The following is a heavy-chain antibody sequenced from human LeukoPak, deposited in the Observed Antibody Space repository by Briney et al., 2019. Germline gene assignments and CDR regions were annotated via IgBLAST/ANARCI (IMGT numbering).Heavy chain of an antibody. CDR3: ARTANWGSGYFDY. CDR2: IYYSGST. V-gene: IGHV4-31*03. J-gene: IGHJ4*02. D-gene: IGHD7-27*01. CDR1: GGSISSGGYY. Sequence: SQTLSLTCTVSGGSISSGGYYWSWIRQHPGKGLEWIGYIYYSGSTNYNPSLKSRVTISVDTSKNQFSLKLSSVTAADTAVYYCARTANWGSGYFDYWGQGTLVTVSS.